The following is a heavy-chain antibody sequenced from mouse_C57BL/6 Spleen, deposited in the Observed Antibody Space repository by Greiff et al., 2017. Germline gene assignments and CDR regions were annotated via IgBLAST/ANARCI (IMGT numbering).Heavy chain of an antibody. CDR3: ARFTTVVATDYYAMDY. D-gene: IGHD1-1*01. CDR1: GYTFTDYY. V-gene: IGHV1-76*01. J-gene: IGHJ4*01. CDR2: IYPGSGNT. Sequence: VQLQQSGAELVRPGASVKLSCKASGYTFTDYYINWVKQRPGQGLEWIARIYPGSGNTYYNEKFKGKATLTAEKSSSTAYMKLSSLTSEDSAVYFCARFTTVVATDYYAMDYWGQGTSVTVSS.